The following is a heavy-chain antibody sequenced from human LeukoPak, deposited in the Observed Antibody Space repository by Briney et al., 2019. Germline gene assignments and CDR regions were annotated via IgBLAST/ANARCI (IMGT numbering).Heavy chain of an antibody. CDR1: GYTFTGYY. J-gene: IGHJ5*02. CDR3: ARGHDSSGYYPNWFDP. D-gene: IGHD3-22*01. V-gene: IGHV1-2*02. CDR2: INPNSGGT. Sequence: ASVKVSCKASGYTFTGYYMHWVRQAPGQGLEWMGWINPNSGGTNYAQKFQGRVTMTRDTPINTAYMELSSLRSDDTAVYYCARGHDSSGYYPNWFDPWGQGTLVTVSS.